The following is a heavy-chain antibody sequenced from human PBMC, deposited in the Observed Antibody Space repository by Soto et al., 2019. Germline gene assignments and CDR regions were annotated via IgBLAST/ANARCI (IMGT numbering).Heavy chain of an antibody. CDR1: GGSLSYYY. J-gene: IGHJ4*02. CDR3: ARGSLKFDF. CDR2: ISDSGIT. Sequence: PSETLSLTCSVSGGSLSYYYWSWIRQPAGRGLEWIGRISDSGITNYSPSLRSRITMSVDTSKNQFSLKLSSVTAADTAVYYCARGSLKFDFWGLGTLVTVSS. D-gene: IGHD3-10*01. V-gene: IGHV4-4*07.